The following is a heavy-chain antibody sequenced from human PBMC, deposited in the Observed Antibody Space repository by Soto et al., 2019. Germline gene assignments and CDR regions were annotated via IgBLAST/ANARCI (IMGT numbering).Heavy chain of an antibody. CDR3: ARVSYGSGTPNYYYIDV. Sequence: GASVKVSCKASGYSFTSYGISWVRQAPGQGLEWMGWISAYNGNTNYAQKLQGRVTMTTDTSTSTAYMELRSLRSDDTAVYYCARVSYGSGTPNYYYIDVWGKGTTVTVSS. V-gene: IGHV1-18*01. J-gene: IGHJ6*03. CDR2: ISAYNGNT. CDR1: GYSFTSYG. D-gene: IGHD6-13*01.